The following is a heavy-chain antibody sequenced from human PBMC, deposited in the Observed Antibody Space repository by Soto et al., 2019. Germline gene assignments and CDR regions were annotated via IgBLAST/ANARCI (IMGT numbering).Heavy chain of an antibody. J-gene: IGHJ4*02. CDR2: IWYDGSNK. V-gene: IGHV3-33*01. Sequence: GGSLRLSCAASGFTFSSYGMHWVRQAPGKGLEWVAVIWYDGSNKYYADSVKGRFTISRDNSKNTVDLQMNSLRAEDTAVYYCERGVGTCDRRSRGCSNSWYTTGEYWGQGTLVTVSS. CDR1: GFTFSSYG. CDR3: ERGVGTCDRRSRGCSNSWYTTGEY. D-gene: IGHD6-13*01.